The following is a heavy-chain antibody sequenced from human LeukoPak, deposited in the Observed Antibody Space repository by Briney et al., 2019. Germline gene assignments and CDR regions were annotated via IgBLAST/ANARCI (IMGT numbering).Heavy chain of an antibody. CDR2: IWYDGSNK. V-gene: IGHV3-33*01. Sequence: PGGSLRLSCAASGFTFSTYGIHWVRQAPGKGLEWVAVIWYDGSNKFYADSVKGRLTISRDNSKNTLYLQMNSLRAEDTAVYYCARASGPFNYWGQGTLITASS. J-gene: IGHJ4*02. CDR3: ARASGPFNY. CDR1: GFTFSTYG.